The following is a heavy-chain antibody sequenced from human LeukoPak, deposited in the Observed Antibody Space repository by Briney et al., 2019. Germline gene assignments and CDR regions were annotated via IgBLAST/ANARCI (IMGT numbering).Heavy chain of an antibody. J-gene: IGHJ6*03. V-gene: IGHV4-59*08. D-gene: IGHD3-16*02. CDR3: ARHIGGGIEDMDV. CDR2: IYYSGST. CDR1: GGSISSYS. Sequence: SETLSLTCTVSGGSISSYSWSWIRQPPGKGLEWIGSIYYSGSTNYNPSLKSRVTMSVDTSKNQFSLKMSSVIAADTAVYYCARHIGGGIEDMDVWGKGTKVTVSS.